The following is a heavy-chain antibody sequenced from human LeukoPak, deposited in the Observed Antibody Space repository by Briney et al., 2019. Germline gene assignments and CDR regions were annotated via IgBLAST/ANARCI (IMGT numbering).Heavy chain of an antibody. V-gene: IGHV3-7*01. CDR3: ARDPGDYGVYYYYGMDV. D-gene: IGHD4-17*01. Sequence: GGSLRLSCAASGVTFSGDWVSWGRQAPGKGGGWGAHISKDGSEKSYVDSLKAPFTISRDNANNSLYLQMNSLRAEDTAVYYCARDPGDYGVYYYYGMDVLGQGTTVTVSS. J-gene: IGHJ6*02. CDR2: ISKDGSEK. CDR1: GVTFSGDW.